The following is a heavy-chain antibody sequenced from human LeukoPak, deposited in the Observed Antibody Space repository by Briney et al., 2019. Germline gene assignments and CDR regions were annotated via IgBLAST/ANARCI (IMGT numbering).Heavy chain of an antibody. Sequence: GGSLRLSCTASGFTFGDYLMSWFRQAPGKGLEWIGFISGGTTEYAASVKGRLTISRDDSTSIAYLQMNSLTTEDTAVYYCSRGSGRLSVYWDQGTLVTVSS. CDR3: SRGSGRLSVY. CDR2: ISGGTT. J-gene: IGHJ4*02. D-gene: IGHD6-19*01. V-gene: IGHV3-49*03. CDR1: GFTFGDYL.